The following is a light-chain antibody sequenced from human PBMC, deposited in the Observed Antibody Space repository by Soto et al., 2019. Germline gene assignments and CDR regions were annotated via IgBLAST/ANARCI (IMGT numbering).Light chain of an antibody. J-gene: IGLJ2*01. CDR3: QSYDSSLSGYVV. V-gene: IGLV1-40*01. CDR1: SSNIGAGYD. CDR2: GNS. Sequence: QSVLTQPPSVSGAPGQRVTISCTGSSSNIGAGYDVYWYQQLPGTAPKLLLYGNSNRPSGVPDRFSGSKSGTSASLAITGLQAEDEADYYCQSYDSSLSGYVVFGGGTKLTVL.